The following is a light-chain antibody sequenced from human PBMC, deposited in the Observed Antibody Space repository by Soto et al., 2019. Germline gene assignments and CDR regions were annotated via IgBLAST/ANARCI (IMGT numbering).Light chain of an antibody. CDR1: SSDVGPYNY. CDR3: SAYTARSTLV. V-gene: IGLV2-14*01. CDR2: EVR. J-gene: IGLJ3*02. Sequence: QSVLTQPASVSGSPGQSITISCTGTSSDVGPYNYVSWYQQHPGKAPKVMIYEVRNRPSGISSRFSGSRSGNTASLTISGLQPEDEGDYYCSAYTARSTLVFGGGTKVTVL.